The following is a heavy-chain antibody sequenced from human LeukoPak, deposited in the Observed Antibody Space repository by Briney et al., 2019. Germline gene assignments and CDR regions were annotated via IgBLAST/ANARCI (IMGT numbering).Heavy chain of an antibody. V-gene: IGHV1-69*06. CDR1: GGTFSSYA. D-gene: IGHD2-2*01. CDR2: IIPIFGTA. CDR3: ARAPRYCSSTSCSLTLDP. J-gene: IGHJ5*02. Sequence: ASVKVSRKASGGTFSSYAISWVRQAPGQGLEWMGGIIPIFGTANYAQKFQGRVTITADKSTSTAYMELSSLRSEDTAVYYCARAPRYCSSTSCSLTLDPWGQGTLVTVSS.